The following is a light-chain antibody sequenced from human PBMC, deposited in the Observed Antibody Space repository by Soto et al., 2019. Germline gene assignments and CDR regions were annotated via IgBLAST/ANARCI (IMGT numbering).Light chain of an antibody. J-gene: IGLJ2*01. CDR1: SSDVGGYNY. CDR2: DVS. V-gene: IGLV2-14*01. CDR3: RSYTSSSTLV. Sequence: QSALTQPASVSGSPGQSITISCTGTSSDVGGYNYVSGYQQHPGKAPKLMIYDVSNRPSGVSNRFSGSKSGNTASLTISGLQAEDEADYYCRSYTSSSTLVFGGGTKLTVL.